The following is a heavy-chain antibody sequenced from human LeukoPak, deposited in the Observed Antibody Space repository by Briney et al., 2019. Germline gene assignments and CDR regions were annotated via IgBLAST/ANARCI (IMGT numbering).Heavy chain of an antibody. V-gene: IGHV3-21*01. CDR1: GFTFSSYS. CDR2: ISSSSSYI. CDR3: ASISSGWYWDY. J-gene: IGHJ4*02. D-gene: IGHD6-19*01. Sequence: GGSLRLSCAASGFTFSSYSMNWVRQAPGKGLEWVSSISSSSSYIYYADSVKGRFTISRDNAKNSLFLQMNSLRAEDTAVYYCASISSGWYWDYWGQGTLVTVSS.